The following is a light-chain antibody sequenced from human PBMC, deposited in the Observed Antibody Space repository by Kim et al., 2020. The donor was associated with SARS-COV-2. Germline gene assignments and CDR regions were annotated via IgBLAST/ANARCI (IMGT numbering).Light chain of an antibody. CDR2: KVS. CDR3: MRGTHWPFT. V-gene: IGKV2-30*01. Sequence: PASIYCRYSQSLAYRDGNIYLNWFHQRPGQSPRRLIHKVSKRDSGVPDRFSGSGSGTDFTLQISRVEAEDVGVYYCMRGTHWPFTFGPGAKVDIK. CDR1: QSLAYRDGNIY. J-gene: IGKJ3*01.